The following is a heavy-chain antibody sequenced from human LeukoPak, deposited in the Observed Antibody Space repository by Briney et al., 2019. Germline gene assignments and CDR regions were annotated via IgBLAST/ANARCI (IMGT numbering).Heavy chain of an antibody. CDR2: IKTDGSTT. CDR3: AKDMEQWLENDAFDI. Sequence: GGSLRLSCAVSGFTFSSSWMHWVRQAPGKGLVWVSHIKTDGSTTAYADSVKGRFTISRDNAKNTLYLQMNSLRAEDTGVYYCAKDMEQWLENDAFDIWGQGTMVTVSS. V-gene: IGHV3-74*01. D-gene: IGHD6-19*01. J-gene: IGHJ3*02. CDR1: GFTFSSSW.